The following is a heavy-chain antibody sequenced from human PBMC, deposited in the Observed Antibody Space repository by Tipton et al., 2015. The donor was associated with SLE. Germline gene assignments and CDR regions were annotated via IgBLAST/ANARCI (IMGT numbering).Heavy chain of an antibody. D-gene: IGHD7-27*01. V-gene: IGHV3-30*04. CDR1: GFTFSSYA. Sequence: RSLRLSCAASGFTFSSYAMHWVRQAPGKGLEWVAVISYDGNNKYYADSVKGRFTISRDNSKNTLYLQMNSLRAEDTAVYYCARDPGDWGYDYWGQGTLVTVSS. CDR2: ISYDGNNK. CDR3: ARDPGDWGYDY. J-gene: IGHJ4*02.